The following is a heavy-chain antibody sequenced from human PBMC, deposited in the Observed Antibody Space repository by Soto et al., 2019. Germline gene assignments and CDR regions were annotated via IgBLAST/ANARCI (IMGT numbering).Heavy chain of an antibody. CDR1: GGSISSSSYY. Sequence: SETLSLTCTVSGGSISSSSYYWGWIRQPPGKGLEWIGSIYYSGSTYYNPSLKSRVTISVDTSKNQFSLKLSSVTAADTAVYYCARLGYSYGRPFDYWGQGTLVTVSS. CDR3: ARLGYSYGRPFDY. V-gene: IGHV4-39*01. J-gene: IGHJ4*02. D-gene: IGHD5-18*01. CDR2: IYYSGST.